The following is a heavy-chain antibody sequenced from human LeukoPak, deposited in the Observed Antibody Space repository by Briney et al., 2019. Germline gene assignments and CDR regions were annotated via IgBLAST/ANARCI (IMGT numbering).Heavy chain of an antibody. J-gene: IGHJ4*02. CDR2: INPNSGGT. D-gene: IGHD3-22*01. CDR1: GYTFTGYY. V-gene: IGHV1-2*02. Sequence: ASVKVSCKASGYTFTGYYMHWVRQAPGQGLEWMGWINPNSGGTNSAQKFQGRVTMTRDTSISTAYMELSRLRSDDTAVYYCARDPDYYDSSGYYPFDYWGQGTLVTVSS. CDR3: ARDPDYYDSSGYYPFDY.